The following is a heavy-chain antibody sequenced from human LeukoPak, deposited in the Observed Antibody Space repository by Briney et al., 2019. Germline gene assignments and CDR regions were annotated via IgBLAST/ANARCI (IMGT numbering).Heavy chain of an antibody. V-gene: IGHV1-58*01. CDR3: AAAMGQHLGGMDV. CDR2: IVVGSGDT. J-gene: IGHJ6*02. CDR1: GFTFTSSA. D-gene: IGHD6-13*01. Sequence: ASVKVSCKASGFTFTSSAVQWVRQARGQRLEWIGWIVVGSGDTNYAQKFQERVTITRDMSTSTAYMELSSLRSEDTAVYYCAAAMGQHLGGMDVWGQGTTVTVSS.